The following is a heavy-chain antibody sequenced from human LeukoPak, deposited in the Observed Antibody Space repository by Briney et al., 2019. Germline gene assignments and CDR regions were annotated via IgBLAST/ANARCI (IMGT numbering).Heavy chain of an antibody. J-gene: IGHJ4*02. Sequence: ASVKVSCKASGYTFTSYGISWVRQAPGQGLEWMGWISVYNGDTNYAQSLQGGVTMTADTSTSTAYMELRGLRSDDTAVYYCAREAWGCGGDCYTQALFDYWGQGILVTVSS. D-gene: IGHD2-21*02. V-gene: IGHV1-18*01. CDR3: AREAWGCGGDCYTQALFDY. CDR2: ISVYNGDT. CDR1: GYTFTSYG.